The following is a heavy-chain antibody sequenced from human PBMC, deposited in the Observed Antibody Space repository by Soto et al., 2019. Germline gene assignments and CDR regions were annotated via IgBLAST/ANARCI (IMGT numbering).Heavy chain of an antibody. D-gene: IGHD6-19*01. V-gene: IGHV3-23*01. Sequence: TGGSLRLSCAASGFTFSSYAMSWVRQAPGKGLEWVSAISGSGGSTYYADSVKGRFTISRDNSKNTLYLQMNSLRAEDTAVYYCAKGKQWLVRAFDIWGQGTMVTVSS. CDR1: GFTFSSYA. J-gene: IGHJ3*02. CDR2: ISGSGGST. CDR3: AKGKQWLVRAFDI.